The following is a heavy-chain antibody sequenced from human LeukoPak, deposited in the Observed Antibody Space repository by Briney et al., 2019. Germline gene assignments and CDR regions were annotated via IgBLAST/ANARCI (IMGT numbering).Heavy chain of an antibody. CDR2: ISYSATT. Sequence: SLTCTVSGDSISSSYWSWVRQPPGKGLEWIGHISYSATTNYTPSLQSRVTISVTKNQFSLNLSSVTAADTAVYFCARSAAGLSYGMDVWGQGTTVTVSS. CDR3: ARSAAGLSYGMDV. J-gene: IGHJ6*02. CDR1: GDSISSSY. D-gene: IGHD6-13*01. V-gene: IGHV4-59*08.